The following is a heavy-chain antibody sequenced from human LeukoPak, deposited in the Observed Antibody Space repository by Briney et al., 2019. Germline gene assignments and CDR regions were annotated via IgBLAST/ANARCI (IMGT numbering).Heavy chain of an antibody. Sequence: PGGSLRLSCAASGFTFSTYAMTWVRQAPGKALEWVSLISVPGGNTYYADSVKGRFTISRDNSKNTLYLQMNSLRAEDTAVYYCAKGIVGATKDAFDIWGQGTMVTVSS. CDR3: AKGIVGATKDAFDI. D-gene: IGHD1-26*01. J-gene: IGHJ3*02. CDR1: GFTFSTYA. CDR2: ISVPGGNT. V-gene: IGHV3-23*01.